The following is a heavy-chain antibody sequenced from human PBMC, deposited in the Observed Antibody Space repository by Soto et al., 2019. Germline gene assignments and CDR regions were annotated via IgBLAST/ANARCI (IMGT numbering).Heavy chain of an antibody. CDR2: IYPGDSDT. CDR1: GYSFTSYW. CDR3: AGGGVRGVITRTRDYYGMDV. D-gene: IGHD3-10*01. V-gene: IGHV5-51*01. Sequence: PGESLKISCKGSGYSFTSYWIGWVRQMPGKGLEWKGIIYPGDSDTRYSPSFQGQVTISADKSISTAYLQWSSLKASDTAMYYCAGGGVRGVITRTRDYYGMDVWGQGTTVTVS. J-gene: IGHJ6*02.